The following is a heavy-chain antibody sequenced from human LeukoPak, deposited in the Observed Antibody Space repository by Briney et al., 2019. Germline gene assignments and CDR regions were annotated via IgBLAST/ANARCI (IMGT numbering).Heavy chain of an antibody. CDR2: IYSGGST. CDR1: GFTVSSNY. Sequence: GGSLRLSCAASGFTVSSNYMSWVRQAPGKGLEWVSVIYSGGSTYYADSVKGRFTISRDNSKNTLYLQMNSLRAEDTAVYYCARDRPGRSSSCFDYWGQGTLVTVSS. V-gene: IGHV3-66*01. J-gene: IGHJ4*02. D-gene: IGHD6-13*01. CDR3: ARDRPGRSSSCFDY.